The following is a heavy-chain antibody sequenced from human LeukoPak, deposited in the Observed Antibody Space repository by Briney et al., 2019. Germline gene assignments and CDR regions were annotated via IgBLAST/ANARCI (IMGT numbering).Heavy chain of an antibody. CDR2: MSPSGSS. D-gene: IGHD3-22*01. CDR1: GGSFSDYY. Sequence: SETLSLTCAVYGGSFSDYYWTWIRQTPGKGLEWIGEMSPSGSSNYNPSLKSRVTISVDTSKNQFSLKLRSVTAADTAVYYCARGRQDVNMILVVMAGVSYYLDVWSKGTRSPSP. J-gene: IGHJ6*03. CDR3: ARGRQDVNMILVVMAGVSYYLDV. V-gene: IGHV4-34*01.